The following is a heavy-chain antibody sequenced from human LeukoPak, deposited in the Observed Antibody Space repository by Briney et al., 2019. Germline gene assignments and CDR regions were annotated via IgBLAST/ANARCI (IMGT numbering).Heavy chain of an antibody. Sequence: GGSLRLSCAASGFTFSSYSMNWVRQAPGKGLEWVSSISSSSSYIYYADSVKGRFSISRDNTKNTLYLQMNSRRAEDTALYYCARKKIWFGELFDYWGQGTLVTVSS. CDR1: GFTFSSYS. D-gene: IGHD3-10*01. CDR3: ARKKIWFGELFDY. CDR2: ISSSSSYI. V-gene: IGHV3-21*01. J-gene: IGHJ4*02.